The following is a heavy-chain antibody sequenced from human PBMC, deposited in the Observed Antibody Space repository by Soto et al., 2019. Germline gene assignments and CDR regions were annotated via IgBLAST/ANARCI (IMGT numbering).Heavy chain of an antibody. CDR3: AKDPVRWPFDY. V-gene: IGHV3-23*01. D-gene: IGHD4-17*01. Sequence: GGSLRLSWAASGFTFSSYAMIWVRQAPGKGLEWVSAISGSGGSTYYADSVKGRFTISRDNSKNTLYLQMNSLRAEDTAVYYCAKDPVRWPFDYWGQGTLVTVSS. J-gene: IGHJ4*02. CDR2: ISGSGGST. CDR1: GFTFSSYA.